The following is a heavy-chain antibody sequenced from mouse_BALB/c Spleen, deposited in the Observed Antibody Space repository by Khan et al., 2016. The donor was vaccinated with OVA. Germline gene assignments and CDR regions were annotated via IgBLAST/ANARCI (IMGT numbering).Heavy chain of an antibody. CDR1: GYSITSDYA. Sequence: QLEESGPGLVKPSQSLSLTCTVTGYSITSDYAWNWIRQFPGNKLEWMGYISSSGSTNYNPALKSRISITRDTSKNQFFLQLNSVTTEDTATYYCARDGSRYNYAMDYWGQGTSATVSS. D-gene: IGHD2-3*01. V-gene: IGHV3-2*02. CDR2: ISSSGST. J-gene: IGHJ4*01. CDR3: ARDGSRYNYAMDY.